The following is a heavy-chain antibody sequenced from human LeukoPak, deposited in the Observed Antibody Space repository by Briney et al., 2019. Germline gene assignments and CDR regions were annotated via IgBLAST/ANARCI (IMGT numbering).Heavy chain of an antibody. CDR2: IYTSGST. CDR3: ARDVGYYPLNWFDP. D-gene: IGHD3-22*01. Sequence: PSETLSLTCTVSGVSISSYYWSWILQPAGKGLEWIGRIYTSGSTNYNPSLKSRVTMSVDTSKNQFSLKLSSVTAADTAVYYCARDVGYYPLNWFDPWGQGTLVTVPS. J-gene: IGHJ5*02. CDR1: GVSISSYY. V-gene: IGHV4-4*07.